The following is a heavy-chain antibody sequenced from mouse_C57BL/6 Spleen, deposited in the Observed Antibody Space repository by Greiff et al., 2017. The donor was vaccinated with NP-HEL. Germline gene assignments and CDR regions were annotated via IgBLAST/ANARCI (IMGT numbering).Heavy chain of an antibody. CDR2: IDPSDSET. D-gene: IGHD1-1*01. CDR3: AVRSPGDYYAMDY. CDR1: GYTFTSYW. V-gene: IGHV1-52*01. Sequence: QVQLQQPGAELVRPGSSVKLSCKASGYTFTSYWMHWVKQRPIQGLEWIGNIDPSDSETHYNQKFKDKATLTVDKSSSTAYMQLSSLTSEDSAVYYCAVRSPGDYYAMDYWGKGTSVTVSS. J-gene: IGHJ4*01.